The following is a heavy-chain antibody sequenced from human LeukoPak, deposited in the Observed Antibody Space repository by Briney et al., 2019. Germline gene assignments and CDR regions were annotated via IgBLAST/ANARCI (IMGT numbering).Heavy chain of an antibody. CDR2: IIPIFGTA. CDR1: GGTFSSYA. V-gene: IGHV1-69*06. J-gene: IGHJ6*03. Sequence: SVKVSCKASGGTFSSYAISWVRQAPGQGLEWMGGIIPIFGTANYAQKFQGRVTITADKSTSTAYMELSSLRSEDTAVYYCAREGPAGNYYYYYMDVWGKGTTVTVSS. D-gene: IGHD6-13*01. CDR3: AREGPAGNYYYYYMDV.